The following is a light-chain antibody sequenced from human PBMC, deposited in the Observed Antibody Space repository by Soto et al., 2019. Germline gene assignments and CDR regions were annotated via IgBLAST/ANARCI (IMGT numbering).Light chain of an antibody. CDR2: GAS. CDR1: QSVSSN. Sequence: ETVMTQSPATLSVSPGERATLSCRASQSVSSNLAWYQQKPGQAPRLLIYGASTRPTGIPARFSGSGSGTEFTLTISSLQSEDFAVYYCQQYNNWPPQITFGQGTRLEIK. V-gene: IGKV3-15*01. J-gene: IGKJ5*01. CDR3: QQYNNWPPQIT.